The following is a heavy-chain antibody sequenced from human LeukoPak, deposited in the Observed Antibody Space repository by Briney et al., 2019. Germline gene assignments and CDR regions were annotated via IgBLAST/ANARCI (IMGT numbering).Heavy chain of an antibody. Sequence: PGGSLRLSCAASGFTFSSYWMHWVRQAPGKGLAWVSRINTDGSSTTYADSVKGRFTISRDNAKNTLYLQMNSLRAEDTAVYYCARVATYYDSSGYNSGYFDYWGQGTLVTVSS. D-gene: IGHD3-22*01. CDR2: INTDGSST. V-gene: IGHV3-74*01. CDR1: GFTFSSYW. CDR3: ARVATYYDSSGYNSGYFDY. J-gene: IGHJ4*02.